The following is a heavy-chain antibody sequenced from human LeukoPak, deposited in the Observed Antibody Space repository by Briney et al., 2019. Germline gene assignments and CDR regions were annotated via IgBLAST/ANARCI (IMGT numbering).Heavy chain of an antibody. CDR3: AREYYDPYYYYYMGV. J-gene: IGHJ6*03. CDR1: GYTFTGYY. CDR2: INPNSGGT. D-gene: IGHD2/OR15-2a*01. Sequence: ASVKVSCKASGYTFTGYYMHWVRQAPGQGLEWMGWINPNSGGTNYAQKFQGRVTMTRDTSISTAYMELSRLRSDDTAVYYCAREYYDPYYYYYMGVWGKGTTVTVSS. V-gene: IGHV1-2*02.